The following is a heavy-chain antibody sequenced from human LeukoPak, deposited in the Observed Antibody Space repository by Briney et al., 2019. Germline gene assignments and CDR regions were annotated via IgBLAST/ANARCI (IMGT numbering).Heavy chain of an antibody. V-gene: IGHV4-30-4*01. J-gene: IGHJ4*02. CDR1: GGSISSGDYY. CDR3: AGSTTGTTFIGY. Sequence: SQTLSLTCTVSGGSISSGDYYWSWIRQPPGKGLEWIGYIYYSGSTYYNPSLKSRVTMSVDTSKNQFSLKVSSVTAADTAVYYCAGSTTGTTFIGYWGQGTLVTVSS. CDR2: IYYSGST. D-gene: IGHD1-1*01.